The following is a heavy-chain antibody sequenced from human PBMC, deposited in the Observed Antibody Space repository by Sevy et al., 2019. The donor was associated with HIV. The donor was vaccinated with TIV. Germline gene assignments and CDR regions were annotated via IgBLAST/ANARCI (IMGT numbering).Heavy chain of an antibody. CDR2: VYYSGST. J-gene: IGHJ6*02. D-gene: IGHD3-3*01. V-gene: IGHV4-39*01. CDR1: GGSISSSSFY. CDR3: AKYYDSYYYYGMDV. Sequence: SETLSLTYTVSGGSISSSSFYWGWIRQPPGKGLEWLGSVYYSGSTYYNPSLKSRVTISVDTSKNQLFLKLSSVTAADTAVYYCAKYYDSYYYYGMDVWGQGTTVTVSS.